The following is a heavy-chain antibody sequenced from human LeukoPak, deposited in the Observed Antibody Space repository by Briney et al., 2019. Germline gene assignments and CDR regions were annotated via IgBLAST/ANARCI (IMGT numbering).Heavy chain of an antibody. CDR1: GFTFRNAG. V-gene: IGHV3-33*06. CDR2: IWYDGSNK. CDR3: AKVRSDEDY. Sequence: GRSLRLSCAVSGFTFRNAGMNWVRQAPGKGLEWVAIIWYDGSNKYYADSVKGRFTISRDNSKNTLYLQMNSLRTEDTAVYYCAKVRSDEDYWGQGTLVTVSS. J-gene: IGHJ4*02.